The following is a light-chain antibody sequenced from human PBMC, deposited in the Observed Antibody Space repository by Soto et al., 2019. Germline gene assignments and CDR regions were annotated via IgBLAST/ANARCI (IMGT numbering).Light chain of an antibody. Sequence: DIVLTQSPGTLSLSPGERATLSCRASQSVGSDYLAWYQQKPGQAPRLLIYGASSSATGVPDRFSGSGSGTEFTLTISRLEPEDFAVYYCQYYSNSRAFGQGTNLEIK. CDR3: QYYSNSRA. J-gene: IGKJ2*01. V-gene: IGKV3-20*01. CDR1: QSVGSDY. CDR2: GAS.